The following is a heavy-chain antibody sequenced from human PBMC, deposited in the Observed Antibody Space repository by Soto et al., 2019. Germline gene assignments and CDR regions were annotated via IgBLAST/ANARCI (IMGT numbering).Heavy chain of an antibody. D-gene: IGHD4-17*01. V-gene: IGHV1-18*01. CDR2: ISAYNGNT. CDR3: ARDDYGDPYYFDY. J-gene: IGHJ4*02. CDR1: GYTFTSYG. Sequence: QVQLVQSGAEVKKPGASVKVSCKASGYTFTSYGISWVRQAPGQGLEWMGWISAYNGNTNYAQKLQGRATMRTDTSTSTAYMELRSLRSADTAVYYCARDDYGDPYYFDYWGQGTLVTVSS.